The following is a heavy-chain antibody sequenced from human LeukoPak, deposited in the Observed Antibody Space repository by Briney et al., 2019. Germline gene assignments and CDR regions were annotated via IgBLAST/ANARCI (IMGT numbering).Heavy chain of an antibody. CDR1: GFTVSSNY. V-gene: IGHV3-53*01. CDR3: ASRPYYYGMDV. J-gene: IGHJ6*02. CDR2: IYSGGST. Sequence: PGGSLRLSCAASGFTVSSNYMSWVRQAPGKGLEWVSVIYSGGSTFYADSVKGRFTISRDNSKNTLYLQMNSLRAEGTAVYYCASRPYYYGMDVWGQGTTVTVSS.